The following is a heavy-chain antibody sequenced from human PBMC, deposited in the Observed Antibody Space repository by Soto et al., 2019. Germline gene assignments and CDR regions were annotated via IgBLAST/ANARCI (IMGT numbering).Heavy chain of an antibody. CDR1: GFMFNNSA. Sequence: GGSLRLSCKASGFMFNNSAMTWVRQAPGQGLQWVASVSDNGGSRGGTYYADSVKGRFTISRDNSKNTLYLQLDSLTGADTAVYYCARAKAVVIAALDIWGQGTMVTV. V-gene: IGHV3-23*01. CDR3: ARAKAVVIAALDI. J-gene: IGHJ3*02. D-gene: IGHD2-21*01. CDR2: VSDNGGSRGGT.